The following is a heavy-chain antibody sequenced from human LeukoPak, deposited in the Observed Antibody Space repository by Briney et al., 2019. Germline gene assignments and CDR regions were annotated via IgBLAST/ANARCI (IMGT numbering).Heavy chain of an antibody. J-gene: IGHJ4*02. CDR3: ATFLGRWELPAFDY. Sequence: ASVKVSYKVSGHTLTELSMHWVRQAPGKGLEWMGGFDPEDGETIYAQKFQGRVTMTEDTSTDTAYMELSSLRSEDTAVYYCATFLGRWELPAFDYWGQGTLVTVFS. D-gene: IGHD1-26*01. CDR2: FDPEDGET. V-gene: IGHV1-24*01. CDR1: GHTLTELS.